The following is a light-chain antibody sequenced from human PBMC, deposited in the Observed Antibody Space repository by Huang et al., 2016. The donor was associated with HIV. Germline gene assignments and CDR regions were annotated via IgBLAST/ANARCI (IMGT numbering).Light chain of an antibody. CDR3: QQSYSTLFT. V-gene: IGKV1-39*01. CDR1: QDINTY. J-gene: IGKJ3*01. Sequence: DIQMTQSPSSLSASVGDRVTITCRASQDINTYVNWYQQKRGKAPKLLIYTASTLESGVPSRFSGSGSGTDFALTISSLQPEDSASYYCQQSYSTLFTFGPGTKIDVK. CDR2: TAS.